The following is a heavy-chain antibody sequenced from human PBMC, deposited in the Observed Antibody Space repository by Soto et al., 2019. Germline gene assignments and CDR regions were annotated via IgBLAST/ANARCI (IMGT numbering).Heavy chain of an antibody. CDR1: GESFSGHY. D-gene: IGHD3-10*01. V-gene: IGHV4-34*02. Sequence: QVQLQQWGTRLLKPSETLSLTCAVFGESFSGHYWSWIRQTPGKGLGWMGEIEHGGSTNYNPSLKSRVRMSVDTTRKQFSLRLNSVIAADTAVYYCARAPMVRGVPLDFDYWGQGTLVTVSS. CDR3: ARAPMVRGVPLDFDY. J-gene: IGHJ4*02. CDR2: IEHGGST.